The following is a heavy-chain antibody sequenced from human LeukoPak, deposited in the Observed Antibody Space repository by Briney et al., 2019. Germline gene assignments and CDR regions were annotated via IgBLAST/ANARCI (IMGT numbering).Heavy chain of an antibody. Sequence: GGSLRLSCAASGFTFSSYGMHWVRQAPGKGLDWVSYISGSGSDIYYADSVKGRFTISRDNAKNSLHLQMNSLRAEDTAVYYCARGFDCSSTSCSCMDVCGQGTTVTVSS. CDR2: ISGSGSDI. CDR3: ARGFDCSSTSCSCMDV. V-gene: IGHV3-21*05. D-gene: IGHD2-2*01. CDR1: GFTFSSYG. J-gene: IGHJ6*02.